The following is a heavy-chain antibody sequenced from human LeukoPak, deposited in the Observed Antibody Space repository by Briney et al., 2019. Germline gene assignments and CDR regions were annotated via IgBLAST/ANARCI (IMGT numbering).Heavy chain of an antibody. J-gene: IGHJ3*02. Sequence: GASVKVFCNASGGTFSSYAISWVRQAPGKGLEWMGGIIPICGTTNYAQKFQGRVTITADDSTSTAYIELSSLRSEDTAVYYGARDRDSSRWYDAFDSWGQGTMITASS. CDR1: GGTFSSYA. V-gene: IGHV1-69*01. CDR2: IIPICGTT. D-gene: IGHD6-13*01. CDR3: ARDRDSSRWYDAFDS.